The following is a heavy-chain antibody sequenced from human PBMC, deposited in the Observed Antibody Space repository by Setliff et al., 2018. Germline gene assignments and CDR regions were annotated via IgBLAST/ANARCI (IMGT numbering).Heavy chain of an antibody. V-gene: IGHV3-33*01. D-gene: IGHD2-21*02. Sequence: LRLSCVASGFTFSNYGMHWVRQAPGKGLEWVALIWNDGSTKFYGDSVKGRFTISRDNSENTLHLQMNSLRAEDTAVYYCARNWATAQHYYYGMDVWGQGTTVTVSS. CDR1: GFTFSNYG. J-gene: IGHJ6*02. CDR2: IWNDGSTK. CDR3: ARNWATAQHYYYGMDV.